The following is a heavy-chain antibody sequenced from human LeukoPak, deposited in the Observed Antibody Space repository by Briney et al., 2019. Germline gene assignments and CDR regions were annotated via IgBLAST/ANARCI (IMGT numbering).Heavy chain of an antibody. V-gene: IGHV3-21*01. D-gene: IGHD2-21*01. CDR3: ARDSPNEAILWWSIDY. CDR1: GFTFSSYS. CDR2: ISSSSSYR. Sequence: GGSLRLSCAASGFTFSSYSMNWVRQAPGKGLEWVSSISSSSSYRYYEESVKGRFSISRDNARNSLYLQMNSLRAEDTAVYYCARDSPNEAILWWSIDYWGQGTLVTVSS. J-gene: IGHJ4*02.